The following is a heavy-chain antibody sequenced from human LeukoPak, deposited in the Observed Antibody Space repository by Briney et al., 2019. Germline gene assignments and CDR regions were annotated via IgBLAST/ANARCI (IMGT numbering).Heavy chain of an antibody. Sequence: SETLSLTCTVSGGSISNYYWSWIRQPPRKGLEWIGYIYYSGSTNYNPSLKSRVTISVDTSKNQFALKLSSVTAADTAMYYCARLGDRSGYYPFDYWGQGTLVSVSS. D-gene: IGHD3-22*01. CDR2: IYYSGST. V-gene: IGHV4-59*01. J-gene: IGHJ4*02. CDR1: GGSISNYY. CDR3: ARLGDRSGYYPFDY.